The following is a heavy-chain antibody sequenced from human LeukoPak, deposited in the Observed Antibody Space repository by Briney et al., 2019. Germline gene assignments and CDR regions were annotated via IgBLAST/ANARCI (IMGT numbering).Heavy chain of an antibody. D-gene: IGHD2-2*01. Sequence: ASVKVSCKASGYTFTSYAMHWVRQAPGQRLEWMGWINAGNGNTKYSQKFQGRVTITRDTSASTAYVELSSLRSEDTAVYYCARDRKTPAYCSSTSCFNWFDPWGQGTLVTVSS. J-gene: IGHJ5*02. CDR1: GYTFTSYA. CDR3: ARDRKTPAYCSSTSCFNWFDP. V-gene: IGHV1-3*01. CDR2: INAGNGNT.